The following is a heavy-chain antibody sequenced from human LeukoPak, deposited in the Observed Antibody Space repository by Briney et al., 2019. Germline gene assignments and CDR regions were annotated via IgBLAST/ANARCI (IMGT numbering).Heavy chain of an antibody. Sequence: TSETLSLTCAVYGGSFSGYYWSWIRQPPGKGLEWIGEINHSGSTNYNPSLKSRVTISVDTSKNQFSLKLSSVTAADTAVYYCARGRPRRMVRGTNFDYWGQGTLVTVSS. CDR3: ARGRPRRMVRGTNFDY. D-gene: IGHD3-10*01. V-gene: IGHV4-34*01. CDR1: GGSFSGYY. J-gene: IGHJ4*02. CDR2: INHSGST.